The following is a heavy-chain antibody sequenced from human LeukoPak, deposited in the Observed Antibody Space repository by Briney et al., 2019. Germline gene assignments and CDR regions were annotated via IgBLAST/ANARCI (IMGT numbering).Heavy chain of an antibody. CDR2: ISAHDGNT. D-gene: IGHD2-21*02. J-gene: IGHJ4*02. CDR3: ARAWIMVTSHLDF. CDR1: GYTFTNHG. Sequence: ASVKVSCKASGYTFTNHGITWVRQAPGQGLEWMGWISAHDGNTNYAQKLQGRVTMTTDTTTSIAYMELRSLRSDDTAMYYCARAWIMVTSHLDFWGQGTLVTVSS. V-gene: IGHV1-18*01.